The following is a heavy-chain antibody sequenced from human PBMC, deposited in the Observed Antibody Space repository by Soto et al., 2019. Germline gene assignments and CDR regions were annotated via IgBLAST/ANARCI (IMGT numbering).Heavy chain of an antibody. CDR3: AKVAPPADY. J-gene: IGHJ4*02. V-gene: IGHV1-18*01. CDR1: GYTFTSYG. CDR2: IRAYNGNT. Sequence: QVQLVQSGAEVKNPGASVKVSCKASGYTFTSYGISWVRQAPGQGLEWMGWIRAYNGNTNDAQTLQGRVTMTTDTSTSPASLELSTVRSDDTAVYYCAKVAPPADYWGQGTLVTVSS.